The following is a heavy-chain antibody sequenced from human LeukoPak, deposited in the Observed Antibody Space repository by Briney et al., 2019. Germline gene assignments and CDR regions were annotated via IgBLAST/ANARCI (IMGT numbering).Heavy chain of an antibody. CDR1: GYTLTELS. CDR3: ATDQSNYRDAFDI. J-gene: IGHJ3*02. D-gene: IGHD1-7*01. CDR2: FDPEDGER. Sequence: ASVKVPCKISGYTLTELSMHWVRQAPGKGLEWMGSFDPEDGERIYAQKFQGRATMTEDTSTGTAYMELSSLRSEDTAVYYCATDQSNYRDAFDIWGQGTMLTVSS. V-gene: IGHV1-24*01.